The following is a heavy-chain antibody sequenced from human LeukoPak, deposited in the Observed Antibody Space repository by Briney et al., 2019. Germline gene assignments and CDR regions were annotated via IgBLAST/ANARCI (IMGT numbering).Heavy chain of an antibody. V-gene: IGHV3-30*03. CDR3: ARGSGYSYAFTGRERTKSRLDY. D-gene: IGHD5-18*01. J-gene: IGHJ4*02. Sequence: GGSLRLSCAASGFTFSSYGMHWVRQTPGKGLEWVAVISYDGSNKYYTDSVKGRFTISRDNSKNTLYLQMNSLRAEDTAVYYCARGSGYSYAFTGRERTKSRLDYWGPGTLVTVSS. CDR2: ISYDGSNK. CDR1: GFTFSSYG.